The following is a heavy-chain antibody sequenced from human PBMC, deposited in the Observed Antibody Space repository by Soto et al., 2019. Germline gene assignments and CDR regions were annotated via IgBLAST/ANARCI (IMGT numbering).Heavy chain of an antibody. CDR1: GYTFTSYG. V-gene: IGHV1-18*01. Sequence: GASVKVSCKASGYTFTSYGISWVRQAPGQGLEWMGWISAYNGNTNYAQKLQGRVTMTTGTSTSTAYMDLRSLRSDDTAVYYCARSLTDPYSNKIGPNWFDPWGQGTLVTVSS. CDR3: ARSLTDPYSNKIGPNWFDP. CDR2: ISAYNGNT. J-gene: IGHJ5*02. D-gene: IGHD6-13*01.